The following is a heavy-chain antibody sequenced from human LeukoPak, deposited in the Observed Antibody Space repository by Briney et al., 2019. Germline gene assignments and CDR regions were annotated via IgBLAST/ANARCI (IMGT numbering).Heavy chain of an antibody. Sequence: GGSLRLSCAASGFTFSSYSMNWVRQAPGKGLEWVSSISSSSYIYYADSVKGRFTISRDNAKNSLYLQMNSLRAEDTAVYYCARSTVTTPLDGYWGQGTLVTVSS. J-gene: IGHJ4*02. V-gene: IGHV3-21*01. D-gene: IGHD4-17*01. CDR1: GFTFSSYS. CDR2: ISSSSYI. CDR3: ARSTVTTPLDGY.